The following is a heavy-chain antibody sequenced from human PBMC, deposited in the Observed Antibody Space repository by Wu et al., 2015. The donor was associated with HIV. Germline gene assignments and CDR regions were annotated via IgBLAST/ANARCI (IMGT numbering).Heavy chain of an antibody. V-gene: IGHV1-2*02. J-gene: IGHJ6*02. CDR3: ARDSGYCSGGSCYPGGVYYYYGMDV. CDR2: INPNSGGT. D-gene: IGHD2-15*01. Sequence: QVQLVQSGAEVKKPGASVKVSCKASGYTFTGYYMHWVRQAPGQGLEWMGWINPNSGGTNYAQKFQGRVTMTRDTSISTAYMELSRLRSDDTAVYYCARDSGYCSGGSCYPGGVYYYYGMDVWGQGTTVTVSS. CDR1: GYTFTGYY.